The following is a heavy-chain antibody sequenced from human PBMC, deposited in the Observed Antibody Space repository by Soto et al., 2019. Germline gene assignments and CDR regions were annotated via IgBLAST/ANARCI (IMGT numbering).Heavy chain of an antibody. CDR3: ASGASSSSVLFGFV. V-gene: IGHV3-33*01. J-gene: IGHJ6*02. D-gene: IGHD6-6*01. CDR1: GFTFSSYG. Sequence: QVQLVESGGGVVQPGRSLRLSCAASGFTFSSYGMHWVRQAPGKGLEWVAVIWYDGSNKYYADSVKGRFTISRDNSKNTLYLQMNSLRAEDTAVYYCASGASSSSVLFGFVWGQGTTVTVSS. CDR2: IWYDGSNK.